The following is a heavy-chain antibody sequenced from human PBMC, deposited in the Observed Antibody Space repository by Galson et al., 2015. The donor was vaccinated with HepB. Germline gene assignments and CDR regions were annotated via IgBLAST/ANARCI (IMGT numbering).Heavy chain of an antibody. V-gene: IGHV3-48*04. CDR2: ISATGSTI. CDR3: ARALNGFTYGYYY. D-gene: IGHD5-18*01. J-gene: IGHJ4*02. CDR1: GFTISRYS. Sequence: SLRLSCAASGFTISRYSMNWVRQAPGKGLEWVSYISATGSTIYFADSVKGRFTISRDNARNSLYLQMNSLRAEDTAVYYCARALNGFTYGYYYWGQGSLLTVSS.